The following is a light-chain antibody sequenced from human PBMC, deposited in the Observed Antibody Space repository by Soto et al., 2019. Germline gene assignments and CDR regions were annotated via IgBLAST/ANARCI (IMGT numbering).Light chain of an antibody. Sequence: QSALTQPASVSGSPGQSITISCTGTSSDVGGYNYVSWYQQHPGKAPKLLIYEVSYRPSGVSNRFSGSKSVNTASLTISGLQAEDEADYYCSSYTSSSTLEVFGGGTKLTV. CDR1: SSDVGGYNY. V-gene: IGLV2-14*01. J-gene: IGLJ2*01. CDR3: SSYTSSSTLEV. CDR2: EVS.